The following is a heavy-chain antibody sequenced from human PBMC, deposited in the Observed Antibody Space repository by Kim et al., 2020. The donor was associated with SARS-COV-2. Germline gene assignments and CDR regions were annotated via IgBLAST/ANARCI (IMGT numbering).Heavy chain of an antibody. CDR1: GFTFSSYA. D-gene: IGHD3-3*02. J-gene: IGHJ5*02. Sequence: GGSLRLSCSASGFTFSSYAMNWVRQAPGKGLEWVTSISGSGGSTYYADSVKGRFNISRDNTKNTLDLQMNSLRADDTAVYYCAKRGWVKGVEGIRIPAAWGQGTLVTDSS. CDR2: ISGSGGST. V-gene: IGHV3-23*01. CDR3: AKRGWVKGVEGIRIPAA.